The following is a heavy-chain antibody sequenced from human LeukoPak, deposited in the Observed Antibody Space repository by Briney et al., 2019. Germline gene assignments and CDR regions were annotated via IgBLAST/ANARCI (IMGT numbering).Heavy chain of an antibody. V-gene: IGHV4-38-2*02. D-gene: IGHD3-10*01. CDR1: GYSISSAYC. Sequence: SETLSLTCSVSGYSISSAYCWGWVRQPPGKGLEWIGNICHSGRTHYSPSFKGRVTTSIDTSKSQFSLKLSSVTAADTAVYYCARTRYGSGSYTYLDYWGQGTLVTVSS. J-gene: IGHJ4*02. CDR3: ARTRYGSGSYTYLDY. CDR2: ICHSGRT.